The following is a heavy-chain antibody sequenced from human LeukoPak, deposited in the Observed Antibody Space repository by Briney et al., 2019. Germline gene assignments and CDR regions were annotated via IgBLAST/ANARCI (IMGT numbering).Heavy chain of an antibody. CDR2: IKQDGSEK. D-gene: IGHD5-18*01. CDR1: GFTFSSYF. J-gene: IGHJ4*02. CDR3: ARDGIQIWYTGPSDY. V-gene: IGHV3-7*01. Sequence: SGGSLRLSCAASGFTFSSYFMSWVRQAPGKGLEWVANIKQDGSEKYYVDSVKGRFTISRDNAKNSLYLQMNSLRAEDTAVYYCARDGIQIWYTGPSDYWGQGTLVTVSS.